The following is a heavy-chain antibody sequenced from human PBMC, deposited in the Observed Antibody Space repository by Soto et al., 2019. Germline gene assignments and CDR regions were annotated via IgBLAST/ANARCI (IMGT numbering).Heavy chain of an antibody. Sequence: QVHLVQSGAEVKKPGSSVNVSCKASGGTFGSNAIAWVREVPGQGLEWMGWIIPIFGTTHYAQKFQGRVTLTADESTGTVYMDLSSLRSDDTAVYYCARTVFGVVTLAFDIWGQGTLLTVSS. CDR3: ARTVFGVVTLAFDI. CDR1: GGTFGSNA. D-gene: IGHD3-3*01. J-gene: IGHJ3*02. V-gene: IGHV1-69*01. CDR2: IIPIFGTT.